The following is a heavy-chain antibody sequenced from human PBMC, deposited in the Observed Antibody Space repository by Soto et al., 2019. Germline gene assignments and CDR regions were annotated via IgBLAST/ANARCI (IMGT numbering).Heavy chain of an antibody. CDR3: ARDWEQWLVLGAEYFQH. Sequence: PGGSLRLSCAASGFTFSSYWMSWVRQAPGKGLEWVANIKQDGSEKYYVDSVKGRFTISRDNAKNSLYLQMNSLRAEDTAVYYCARDWEQWLVLGAEYFQHWGQGTLVTVSS. CDR2: IKQDGSEK. V-gene: IGHV3-7*01. CDR1: GFTFSSYW. J-gene: IGHJ1*01. D-gene: IGHD6-19*01.